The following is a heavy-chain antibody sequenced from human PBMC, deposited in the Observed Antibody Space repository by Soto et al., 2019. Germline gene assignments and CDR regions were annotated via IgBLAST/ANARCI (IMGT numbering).Heavy chain of an antibody. J-gene: IGHJ4*02. CDR3: TRLPVRPLWMGYSFDY. V-gene: IGHV3-49*03. D-gene: IGHD3-3*01. CDR2: IRSTPDGGTT. Sequence: EVQLVESGGGLVQPGRSLRLPCTASGFPFGDYAMSWIRQAPGKGLEWVGFIRSTPDGGTTEYAASVRGRFSISRDDSKSIVYLQMNSLKTEDTALYYCTRLPVRPLWMGYSFDYWGQGTLVTVSS. CDR1: GFPFGDYA.